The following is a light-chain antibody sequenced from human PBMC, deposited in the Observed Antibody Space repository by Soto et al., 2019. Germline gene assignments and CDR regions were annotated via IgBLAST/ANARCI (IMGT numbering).Light chain of an antibody. CDR2: GAV. CDR1: QSVGAD. Sequence: LMTQSPATLSVSPGERVTLSCRASQSVGADVAWYQQKPGQAPRLLIFGAVTRATGIPARFSGSGSGTDFTLTISILQSEYFAIYYFQKYNHCPQTFGQRTRVEIK. V-gene: IGKV3-15*01. CDR3: QKYNHCPQT. J-gene: IGKJ1*01.